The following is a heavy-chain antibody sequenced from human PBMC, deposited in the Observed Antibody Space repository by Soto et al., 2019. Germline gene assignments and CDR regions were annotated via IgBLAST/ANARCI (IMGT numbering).Heavy chain of an antibody. CDR3: ARFIVVVTAIPYYGMDV. J-gene: IGHJ6*02. Sequence: PSETLSLTCAVYGGSFSVYYWRWIRHPPGKGLEWIGEINHSGSTNYNPSLKSRVTISVDTSKNQFSLKLSSVTAADTAVYYCARFIVVVTAIPYYGMDVWGQGTTVTVSS. D-gene: IGHD2-21*02. CDR1: GGSFSVYY. V-gene: IGHV4-34*01. CDR2: INHSGST.